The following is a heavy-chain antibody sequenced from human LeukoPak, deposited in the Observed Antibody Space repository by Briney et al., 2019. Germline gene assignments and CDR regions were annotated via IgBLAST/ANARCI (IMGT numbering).Heavy chain of an antibody. V-gene: IGHV4-4*07. Sequence: PSETLSLTCTVSGGSISGYHWNWIRQPAGQGLEWLGRVYSNGGGNYNPSLTRRGTMSLDTSKNQLSLKLASLTAADTALYYCAREEFLHEIDSSGYFVYWGQGTLVTVSS. CDR1: GGSISGYH. CDR2: VYSNGGG. J-gene: IGHJ4*02. CDR3: AREEFLHEIDSSGYFVY. D-gene: IGHD3-22*01.